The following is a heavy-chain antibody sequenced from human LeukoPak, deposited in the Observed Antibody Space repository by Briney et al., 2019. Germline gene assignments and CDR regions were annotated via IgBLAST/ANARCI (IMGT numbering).Heavy chain of an antibody. Sequence: PSKTLSLTCTVSGGSINSYYWSWIRQPPGKGLEWIGYIYYSGSTNYSPSLKSRVTISVDTSKNQFSLKLSSVTAADTAVYYCASSGSFRQQLIKWGQGTLVTVSS. CDR2: IYYSGST. D-gene: IGHD6-13*01. CDR3: ASSGSFRQQLIK. J-gene: IGHJ4*02. CDR1: GGSINSYY. V-gene: IGHV4-59*01.